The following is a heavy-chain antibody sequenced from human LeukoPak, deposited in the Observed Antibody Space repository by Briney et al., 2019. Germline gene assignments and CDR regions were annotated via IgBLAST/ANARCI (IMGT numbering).Heavy chain of an antibody. V-gene: IGHV2-70*11. CDR3: ARTTLNDYGDLMPNAPLLDY. CDR1: GFSLSISGMC. J-gene: IGHJ4*02. Sequence: SGPALVKPTQTLTLTCTFSGFSLSISGMCVSWIRQPPGKALEWLARIDWDDEKDYSTSLKTRLTISKDTSKNQVVLTMTNMDPVDTATYYCARTTLNDYGDLMPNAPLLDYWGQGTLVTVSS. CDR2: IDWDDEK. D-gene: IGHD4-17*01.